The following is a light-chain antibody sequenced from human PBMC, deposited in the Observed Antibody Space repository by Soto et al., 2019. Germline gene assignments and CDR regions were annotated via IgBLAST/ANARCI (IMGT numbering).Light chain of an antibody. V-gene: IGKV3-15*01. CDR1: QSISRN. J-gene: IGKJ3*01. Sequence: EIVMTQSPATLSVSPGERATLSCRASQSISRNLAWYQQKPGQAPRLLIYGASAGATGIPARFSGSGSGTEFTLTISSLQSEDFAVYYCQQYNNWPFTFGPGTKVDIK. CDR2: GAS. CDR3: QQYNNWPFT.